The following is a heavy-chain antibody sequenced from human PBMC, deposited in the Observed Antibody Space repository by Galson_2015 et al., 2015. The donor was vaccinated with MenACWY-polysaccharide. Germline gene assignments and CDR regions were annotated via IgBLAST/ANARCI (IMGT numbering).Heavy chain of an antibody. J-gene: IGHJ4*02. D-gene: IGHD2-2*01. Sequence: SLRLSCAASGFTFSNYAMHWVRQAPGKGLDWVAVISYDGSNKYFADSVKGRFTISRDNSKNTLYLQMNSLRAEDTAVYYCARDWGAEVPTAIGFSFDYWVQGTLVTVSS. V-gene: IGHV3-30-3*01. CDR2: ISYDGSNK. CDR1: GFTFSNYA. CDR3: ARDWGAEVPTAIGFSFDY.